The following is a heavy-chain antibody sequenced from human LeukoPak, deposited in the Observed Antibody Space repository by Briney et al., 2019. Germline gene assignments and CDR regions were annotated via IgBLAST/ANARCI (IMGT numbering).Heavy chain of an antibody. V-gene: IGHV3-23*01. CDR3: AKSTAMVFSSYFDY. CDR2: ISGSGGST. J-gene: IGHJ4*02. CDR1: GFSFSSYS. Sequence: GGSLRLSCAASGFSFSSYSMDWVRQAPGKGLEWVSAISGSGGSTYYADSVKGRFTISRDNSKNTLYLQMNSPRAEDTAVYYCAKSTAMVFSSYFDYWGQGTLVTVSS. D-gene: IGHD5-18*01.